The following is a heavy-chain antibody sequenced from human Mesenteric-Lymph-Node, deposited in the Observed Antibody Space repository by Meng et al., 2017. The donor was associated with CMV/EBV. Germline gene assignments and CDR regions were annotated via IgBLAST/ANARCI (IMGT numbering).Heavy chain of an antibody. Sequence: GSLRLSCTVSGYSISSGYYWGWIRQPPGKGLEWIGSIYHSGSTYYNPSLKSRVTISVDTSKNQFSLKLSSVTAADTAVYYCARVSSSEDGDYCVFDYWGQGTLVTVSS. J-gene: IGHJ4*02. D-gene: IGHD4-17*01. CDR1: GYSISSGYY. CDR2: IYHSGST. V-gene: IGHV4-38-2*02. CDR3: ARVSSSEDGDYCVFDY.